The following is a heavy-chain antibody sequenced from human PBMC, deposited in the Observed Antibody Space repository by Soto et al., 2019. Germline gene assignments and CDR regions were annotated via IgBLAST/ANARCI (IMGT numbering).Heavy chain of an antibody. Sequence: PSETLSLTCAVYGGSFSGYYSTWIRQPPGKGLEWIGEISHSGSTDYNPSLKSRVTISLDTSKNLLSLKLSSVTAADTAVYYCARSKVYGAYNLASRGK. J-gene: IGHJ6*03. CDR1: GGSFSGYY. D-gene: IGHD4-17*01. CDR3: ARSKVYGAYNLAS. V-gene: IGHV4-34*01. CDR2: ISHSGST.